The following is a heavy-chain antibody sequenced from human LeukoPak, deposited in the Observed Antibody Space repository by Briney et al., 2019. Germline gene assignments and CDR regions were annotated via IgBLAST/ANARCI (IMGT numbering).Heavy chain of an antibody. D-gene: IGHD4-17*01. V-gene: IGHV3-64*01. CDR1: GFTFSGSA. J-gene: IGHJ4*02. CDR3: ARIGGTVTTNYFDY. CDR2: ISGNGGST. Sequence: GGSLRLSCAASGFTFSGSAMHWVRQAPGKGLEFVSAISGNGGSTYYANSVKGRFTISRDNSKNTLYLQMGSLRPEDMAVYYCARIGGTVTTNYFDYWGQGTLVTVSS.